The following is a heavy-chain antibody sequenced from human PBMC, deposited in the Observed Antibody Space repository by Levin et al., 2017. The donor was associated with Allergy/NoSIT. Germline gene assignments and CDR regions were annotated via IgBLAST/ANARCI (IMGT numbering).Heavy chain of an antibody. D-gene: IGHD3-10*01. J-gene: IGHJ4*02. Sequence: SCAASGFTFSSYAMHWVRQAPGKGLEWVAVISYDGSNKYYADSVKGRFTISRDNSKNTLYLQMNSLRAEDTAVYYCASAGFGEYLDYWGQGTLVTVSS. CDR3: ASAGFGEYLDY. V-gene: IGHV3-30*04. CDR1: GFTFSSYA. CDR2: ISYDGSNK.